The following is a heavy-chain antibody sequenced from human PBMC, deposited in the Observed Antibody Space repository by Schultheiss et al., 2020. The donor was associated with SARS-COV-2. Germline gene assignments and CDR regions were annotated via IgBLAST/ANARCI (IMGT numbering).Heavy chain of an antibody. CDR1: GDSLNSGAYD. V-gene: IGHV4-31*03. CDR2: IHYGGIP. J-gene: IGHJ4*02. Sequence: SETLSLTCSVSGDSLNSGAYDWSWIRQRPGKGLEWIGNIHYGGIPFYNPSLESRLTISVDTFKSQFSLKLSSVTAADTAVYYCASGLVVGAHFDYWGQGTLVTVSS. D-gene: IGHD1-26*01. CDR3: ASGLVVGAHFDY.